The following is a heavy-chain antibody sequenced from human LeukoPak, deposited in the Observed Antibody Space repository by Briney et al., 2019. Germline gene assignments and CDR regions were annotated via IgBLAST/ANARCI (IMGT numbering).Heavy chain of an antibody. CDR3: ARETSQKGAHYMDV. CDR1: GFTFSSYA. V-gene: IGHV4-59*01. Sequence: GSPRLSCAASGFTFSSYAMHWVRQAPGKGLEWIGYIYYSGSTNYNPSLKSRVTISVDTSKNQFSLKLSSVTAADTAVYYCARETSQKGAHYMDVWGKGTTVTISS. CDR2: IYYSGST. J-gene: IGHJ6*03. D-gene: IGHD3-16*01.